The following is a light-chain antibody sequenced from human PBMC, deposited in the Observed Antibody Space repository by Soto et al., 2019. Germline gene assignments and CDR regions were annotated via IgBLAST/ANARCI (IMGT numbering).Light chain of an antibody. CDR2: EVS. V-gene: IGLV2-14*01. J-gene: IGLJ2*01. CDR3: SSYTSSSTLVV. CDR1: SSDVGGYNY. Sequence: QSALTQPASVSGSPGQSITISCTGTSSDVGGYNYVSWYQQHPGKAPKLMIYEVSNRPSGVSNRFSGSKSGNTASLTISGLQAEDEADYYCSSYTSSSTLVVFDGGTKVTVL.